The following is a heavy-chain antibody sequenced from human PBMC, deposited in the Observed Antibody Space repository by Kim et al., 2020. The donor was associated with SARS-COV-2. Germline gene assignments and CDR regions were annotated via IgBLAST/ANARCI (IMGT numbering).Heavy chain of an antibody. D-gene: IGHD3-3*02. CDR1: GGSISGSSYY. V-gene: IGHV4-39*01. CDR3: VRHRILTDV. CDR2: LYYSGNT. Sequence: SETLSLTCTVSGGSISGSSYYWGWIRQSAGKGLEWIGSLYYSGNTYNPSLKSRVTFSVDTSKNQFSLSLTSVTAADTAVYYFVRHRILTDVWGQGTTVIVAS. J-gene: IGHJ6*02.